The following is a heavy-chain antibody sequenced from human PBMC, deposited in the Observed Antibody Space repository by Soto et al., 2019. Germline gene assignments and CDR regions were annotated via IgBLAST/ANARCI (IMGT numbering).Heavy chain of an antibody. V-gene: IGHV3-11*06. J-gene: IGHJ4*02. D-gene: IGHD2-2*01. CDR2: ISSSSSYT. Sequence: GGSLRLSCAASGFTFSDYYMSWIRQAPGKGLEWVSYISSSSSYTNYADSVKGRFTISRDNAKNSLYLQMNSLRAEDTAVYYCAREWGVVVPAAVDYWDQGTLVTVSS. CDR3: AREWGVVVPAAVDY. CDR1: GFTFSDYY.